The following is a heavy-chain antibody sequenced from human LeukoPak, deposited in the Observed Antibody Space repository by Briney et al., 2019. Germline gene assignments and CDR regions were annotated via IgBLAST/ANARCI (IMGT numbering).Heavy chain of an antibody. V-gene: IGHV3-20*04. CDR3: AKGSSSSEDY. CDR2: INWNGGST. D-gene: IGHD6-13*01. CDR1: GFTFDDYG. Sequence: GGSLRLSCAASGFTFDDYGLSWVRQAPGKGLEWVSGINWNGGSTYYADSVKGRFTISRDNSKNTLYLQMNSLRAEDTAVYYCAKGSSSSEDYWGQGTLVTVSS. J-gene: IGHJ4*02.